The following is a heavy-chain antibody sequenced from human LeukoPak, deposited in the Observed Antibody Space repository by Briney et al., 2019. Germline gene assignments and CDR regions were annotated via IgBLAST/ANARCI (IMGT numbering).Heavy chain of an antibody. CDR2: ISYDGSNK. CDR3: ARDSSSWFPHWFDP. V-gene: IGHV3-30*03. J-gene: IGHJ5*02. Sequence: PGGSLRLSCAASGFTFSSYGMHWVRQAPGKGLEWVAVISYDGSNKYYADSVKGRFTISRDNSKNTLYLQMNSLRAEDTAVYYCARDSSSWFPHWFDPWGQGTLVTVSS. CDR1: GFTFSSYG. D-gene: IGHD6-13*01.